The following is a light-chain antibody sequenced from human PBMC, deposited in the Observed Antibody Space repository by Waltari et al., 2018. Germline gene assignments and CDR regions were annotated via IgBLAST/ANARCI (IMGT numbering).Light chain of an antibody. CDR2: GKD. J-gene: IGLJ2*01. CDR3: HSRVVSNVRGA. CDR1: SLRSYD. Sequence: SSELTQDPVVSVALGQTVRITCQGDSLRSYDASWYQQKPGQAPILVIYGKDKRPSVIPDRFSGSTSGNTASLTITGSQAEDEADYYCHSRVVSNVRGAFGGGTKLTVL. V-gene: IGLV3-19*01.